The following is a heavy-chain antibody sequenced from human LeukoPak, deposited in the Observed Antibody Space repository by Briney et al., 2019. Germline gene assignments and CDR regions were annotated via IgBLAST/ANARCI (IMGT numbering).Heavy chain of an antibody. V-gene: IGHV3-33*01. CDR2: IWYDGSNK. CDR3: ARGTGGRTSYYYYGMDV. J-gene: IGHJ6*02. Sequence: AGGSLRLSCAASGFTFSSYGMHWVRQAPGKGLEWVAVIWYDGSNKYYADSVKGRFTISRDNSKNTLYLQMNSLRAEDKAVYYCARGTGGRTSYYYYGMDVWGQGTTVTVS. D-gene: IGHD3-16*01. CDR1: GFTFSSYG.